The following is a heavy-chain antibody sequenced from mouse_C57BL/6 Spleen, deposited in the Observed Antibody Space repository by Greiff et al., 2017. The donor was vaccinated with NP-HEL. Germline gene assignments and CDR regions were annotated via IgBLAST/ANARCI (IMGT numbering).Heavy chain of an antibody. CDR3: ARGGDVGYYFDY. CDR1: GYAFSSSW. J-gene: IGHJ2*01. V-gene: IGHV1-82*01. D-gene: IGHD3-3*01. CDR2: IYPGDGVT. Sequence: VQLQQSGPELVKPGASVKISCKASGYAFSSSWMNWVKQRPGKGLEWIGRIYPGDGVTNYNGKFKGKATLTADKSSSTAYMQLSSLTSEDSAVYYCARGGDVGYYFDYWGQGTTLTVSS.